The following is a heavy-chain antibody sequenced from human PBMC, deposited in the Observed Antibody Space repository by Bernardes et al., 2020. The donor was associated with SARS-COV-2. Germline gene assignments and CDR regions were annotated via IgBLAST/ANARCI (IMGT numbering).Heavy chain of an antibody. CDR2: IYPDDSET. CDR1: GYSFTSQW. V-gene: IGHV5-51*01. Sequence: GESLKISCHDSGYSFTSQWIAWVRQMPGKGLEWMGMIYPDDSETRFSPSFQGRVTISADKSINTAYLQWTSLKASDTAMYYCATHSDSSERGAFDLWGQGTLVTVSS. CDR3: ATHSDSSERGAFDL. J-gene: IGHJ3*01. D-gene: IGHD6-6*01.